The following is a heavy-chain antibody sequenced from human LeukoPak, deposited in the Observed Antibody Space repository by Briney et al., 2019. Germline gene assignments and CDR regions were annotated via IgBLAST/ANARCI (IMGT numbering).Heavy chain of an antibody. J-gene: IGHJ3*02. Sequence: GESLKISCKGSGYSFTSYWIGWVRQMPGKGLEWMGIIYPGDSDTRYSPSFQGQVTISADKSISTAYLQWSSLKASDTAMYYCAKGPYCGEDCKWPRADAAFDMWGQGTMVTVSS. CDR3: AKGPYCGEDCKWPRADAAFDM. CDR2: IYPGDSDT. V-gene: IGHV5-51*01. CDR1: GYSFTSYW. D-gene: IGHD2-21*02.